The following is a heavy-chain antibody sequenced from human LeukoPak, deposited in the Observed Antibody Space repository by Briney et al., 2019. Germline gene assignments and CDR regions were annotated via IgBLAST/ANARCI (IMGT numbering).Heavy chain of an antibody. J-gene: IGHJ6*03. CDR1: GGSISSSGYL. CDR3: ARDRYMDV. Sequence: PSETLSLTCTVPGGSISSSGYLWSWIRQPAGKGLEWIGRIYTSGSTDYNPSLKSRVTISLDTSKNQFSLKLTSVPAADTAVYYCARDRYMDVWGKGTTVTVSS. V-gene: IGHV4-61*02. CDR2: IYTSGST.